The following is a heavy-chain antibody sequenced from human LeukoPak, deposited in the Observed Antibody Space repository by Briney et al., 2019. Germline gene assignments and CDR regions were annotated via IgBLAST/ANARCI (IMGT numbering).Heavy chain of an antibody. J-gene: IGHJ3*02. CDR2: IYPGDSDT. CDR1: GYSFTSYW. CDR3: ASALGYCSTTNCFVPGVVISPNDAFDI. V-gene: IGHV5-51*01. Sequence: GESLKISCKGSGYSFTSYWIGWVRQMPGKGLEWMGIIYPGDSDTIYSPSFQGQVTISVDKSISTAYLQWSSLKASDTAMYYCASALGYCSTTNCFVPGVVISPNDAFDIWGQGTMVTVSS. D-gene: IGHD2-2*01.